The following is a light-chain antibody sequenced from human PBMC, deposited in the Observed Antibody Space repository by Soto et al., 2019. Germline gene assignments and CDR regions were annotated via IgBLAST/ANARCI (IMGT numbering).Light chain of an antibody. Sequence: QSALTQPASVSGSPGQSITISCTGSSSDVGAYKYVSWYQQHPGKAPKLIIYEVNNRPSGVSSRFSGSKSGNTASLTISGLQAEDEADYYCNSYTSTSTLLFGGGTKVTVL. V-gene: IGLV2-14*03. CDR2: EVN. CDR1: SSDVGAYKY. J-gene: IGLJ3*02. CDR3: NSYTSTSTLL.